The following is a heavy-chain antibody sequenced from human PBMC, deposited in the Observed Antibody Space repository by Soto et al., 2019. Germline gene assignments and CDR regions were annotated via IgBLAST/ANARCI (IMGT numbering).Heavy chain of an antibody. CDR2: ISAYNGNT. CDR1: GYTFTSYG. V-gene: IGHV1-18*01. CDR3: ARDTRGIVVVPAASLDV. Sequence: GASVKVSCKASGYTFTSYGISWVRQAPGQGLEWMGWISAYNGNTNYAQKLQGRVTMTTDTSTSTAYMELRSLRSDDTAVYYCARDTRGIVVVPAASLDVWGKGTTVTVSS. D-gene: IGHD2-2*01. J-gene: IGHJ6*04.